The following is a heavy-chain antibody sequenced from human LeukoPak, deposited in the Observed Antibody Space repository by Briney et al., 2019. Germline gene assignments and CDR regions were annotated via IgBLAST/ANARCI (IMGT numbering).Heavy chain of an antibody. CDR1: GGTFSSYA. D-gene: IGHD2-2*02. CDR2: IIPTLGIA. Sequence: GASVKVSCKASGGTFSSYAISWVRQAPGQGLGWMGRIIPTLGIANYAQKFQGRVTITADKSTSTAYMDRSSLRSEDTAVYYCARERCSSTSCYIGINWFDPWGQGTLVTVSS. V-gene: IGHV1-69*04. CDR3: ARERCSSTSCYIGINWFDP. J-gene: IGHJ5*02.